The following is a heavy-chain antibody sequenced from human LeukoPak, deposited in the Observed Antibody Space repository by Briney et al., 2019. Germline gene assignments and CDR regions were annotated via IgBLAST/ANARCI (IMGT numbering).Heavy chain of an antibody. Sequence: SETLSLTCAVYGGSFSGYYWSWIRQPPGKGLEWIGEINHSGSTNHNPSLKSRVTISVDTSKNQFSLKLSSVTAADTAVYYCARRRIVVVPAAIRYYYYGMDVWGQGTTVTVSS. J-gene: IGHJ6*02. CDR1: GGSFSGYY. CDR2: INHSGST. D-gene: IGHD2-2*02. CDR3: ARRRIVVVPAAIRYYYYGMDV. V-gene: IGHV4-34*01.